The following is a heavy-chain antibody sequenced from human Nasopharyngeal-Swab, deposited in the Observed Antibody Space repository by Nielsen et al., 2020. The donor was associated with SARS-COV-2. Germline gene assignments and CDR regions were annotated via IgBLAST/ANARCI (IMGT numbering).Heavy chain of an antibody. D-gene: IGHD3-9*01. V-gene: IGHV1-69*05. Sequence: WVRQAPGQGLEWMGGIIPIFGTANYAQKLQGRVTMTTDTSTSTAYMELRSLRSDDTAVYYCARDTSVLRYFDWLSHAFDIWGQGTMVTVSS. CDR2: IIPIFGTA. CDR3: ARDTSVLRYFDWLSHAFDI. J-gene: IGHJ3*02.